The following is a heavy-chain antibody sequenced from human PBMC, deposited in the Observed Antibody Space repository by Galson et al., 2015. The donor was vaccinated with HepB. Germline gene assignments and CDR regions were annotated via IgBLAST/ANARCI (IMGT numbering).Heavy chain of an antibody. J-gene: IGHJ6*02. V-gene: IGHV1-18*01. Sequence: SVKVSCKASGYTFTSYGISWVPQAPGQGLEWMGWISAYNGNTNYAQKLQGRVTMTTDTSTSTAYMELRSLRSDDTAVYYCARDHGGYYDSSGYYGGVDYYYGMDVWGQGTTVTVSS. CDR1: GYTFTSYG. CDR2: ISAYNGNT. CDR3: ARDHGGYYDSSGYYGGVDYYYGMDV. D-gene: IGHD3-22*01.